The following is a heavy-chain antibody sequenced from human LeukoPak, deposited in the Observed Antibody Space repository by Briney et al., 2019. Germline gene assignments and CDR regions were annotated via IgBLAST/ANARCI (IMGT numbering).Heavy chain of an antibody. CDR2: INPNSGGT. CDR1: GYTFTGYY. J-gene: IGHJ4*02. Sequence: GASVKVSCKASGYTFTGYYMHWVRQAPGQGLEWMGWINPNSGGTNYAQKFQGRVTMTRDTSISTAYMELSRLRSDDTAVYYCARIPRTVPWYFDYWGQGTLVTVSS. V-gene: IGHV1-2*02. D-gene: IGHD2-21*01. CDR3: ARIPRTVPWYFDY.